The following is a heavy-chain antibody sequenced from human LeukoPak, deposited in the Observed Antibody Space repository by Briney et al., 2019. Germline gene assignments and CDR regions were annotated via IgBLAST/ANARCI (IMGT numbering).Heavy chain of an antibody. CDR3: ARDKLGYCSSTSCYGVYYYYHGMDV. CDR2: INQDGSEK. V-gene: IGHV3-7*01. D-gene: IGHD2-2*01. CDR1: AFTFSSYW. Sequence: GGSLRLSCAASAFTFSSYWMSWVRQAPGKGLEWVANINQDGSEKYYVDSVKGRFTISRDNANNSLYLQMNSLRDEHTAVYYCARDKLGYCSSTSCYGVYYYYHGMDVWRQGTTVTVCS. J-gene: IGHJ6*01.